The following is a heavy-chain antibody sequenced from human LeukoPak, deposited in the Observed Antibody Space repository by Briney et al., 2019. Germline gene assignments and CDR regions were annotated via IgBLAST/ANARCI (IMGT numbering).Heavy chain of an antibody. CDR1: GFTFTNAW. J-gene: IGHJ6*03. CDR3: TTDHSGSYQIFYYYYYMDV. Sequence: GGSLRLSCAASGFTFTNAWMSWVRQAPGKGLEWVGRTKSKTDGGTTDYAAPVKGRFTISRDDSENTLYLQMNSLKTEDTAVYYCTTDHSGSYQIFYYYYYMDVWGKGTTVTVSS. V-gene: IGHV3-15*01. D-gene: IGHD1-26*01. CDR2: TKSKTDGGTT.